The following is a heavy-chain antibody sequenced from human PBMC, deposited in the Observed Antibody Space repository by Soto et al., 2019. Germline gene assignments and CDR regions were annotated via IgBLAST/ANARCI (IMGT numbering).Heavy chain of an antibody. J-gene: IGHJ6*02. D-gene: IGHD3-10*01. CDR2: IYYSGST. Sequence: SETLSLTCTVSGGSISSGDYYWSWIRQPPGKGLEWIGYIYYSGSTYYNPSLKSRVTISVDTSKNQFSLKLSSVTAADTAAYYCARSPLSWFGELSHYYYYGMDVWGQGTTVTVSS. CDR3: ARSPLSWFGELSHYYYYGMDV. V-gene: IGHV4-30-4*01. CDR1: GGSISSGDYY.